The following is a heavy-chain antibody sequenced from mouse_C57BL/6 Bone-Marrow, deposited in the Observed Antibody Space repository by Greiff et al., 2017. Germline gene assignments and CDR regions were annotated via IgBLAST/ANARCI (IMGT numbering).Heavy chain of an antibody. D-gene: IGHD1-1*01. CDR1: GYAFSSSW. V-gene: IGHV1-82*01. CDR3: ARSRYYGSSPSV. Sequence: VQLQESGPELVKPGASVKISCKASGYAFSSSWMNWVKQRPGKGLEWIGRIYPGDGDTNYNGKFKGKATLTADKSSSTAYMQLSSLTSEDSAVYFCARSRYYGSSPSVWGTGTTVTVSS. J-gene: IGHJ1*03. CDR2: IYPGDGDT.